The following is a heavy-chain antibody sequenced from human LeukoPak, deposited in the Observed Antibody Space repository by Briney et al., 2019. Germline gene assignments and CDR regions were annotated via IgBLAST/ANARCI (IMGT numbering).Heavy chain of an antibody. V-gene: IGHV1-18*01. CDR1: GYAFTIYG. CDR2: ISAYNGNT. Sequence: ASVKVSCKSSGYAFTIYGITWVRQAPAQGHEWMGWISAYNGNTNNAHKLQGRVTMTTDTSTSTANMELQSLRLGDTAVDYFSRSRTTFLKRSWDDYWGQRTLVTVSS. CDR3: SRSRTTFLKRSWDDY. J-gene: IGHJ4*02. D-gene: IGHD2/OR15-2a*01.